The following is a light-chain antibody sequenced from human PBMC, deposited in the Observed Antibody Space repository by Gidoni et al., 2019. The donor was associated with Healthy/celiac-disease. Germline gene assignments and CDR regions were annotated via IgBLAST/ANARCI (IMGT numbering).Light chain of an antibody. CDR3: QVWDSSSDHVV. CDR2: DES. V-gene: IGLV3-21*02. J-gene: IGLJ2*01. Sequence: GGNNIGSKSVHWYQQKPGQAPVLVVYDESDRPSGIPERFSGSNSGNTATLTISRVEAGDEADYYCQVWDSSSDHVVFGGGTKLTVL. CDR1: NIGSKS.